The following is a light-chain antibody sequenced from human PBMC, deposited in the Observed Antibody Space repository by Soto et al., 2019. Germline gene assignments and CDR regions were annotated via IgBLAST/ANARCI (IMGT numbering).Light chain of an antibody. CDR3: QQYGSSPWT. J-gene: IGKJ4*02. Sequence: IVFTQSPVTLPMPQGETATLSCRASQSVTTQLAWYQQKRGRAPRLIIHGASRRATGIPDRFSGGGSGTDFTLTISRLEPEDFAVYYCQQYGSSPWTFGGGTKVDIK. V-gene: IGKV3-20*01. CDR1: QSVTTQ. CDR2: GAS.